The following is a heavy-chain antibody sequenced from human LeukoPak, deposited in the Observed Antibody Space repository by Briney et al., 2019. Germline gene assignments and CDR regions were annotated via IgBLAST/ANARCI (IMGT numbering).Heavy chain of an antibody. D-gene: IGHD2-2*01. CDR3: ARSERYCSSTSCYWGDYYYMDV. Sequence: ASVKVSCKASGYTFTSYGISWVRQAPGQGLEWMGWISAYNGNTNYAQKLQGRVTMTTDTSTSTAYMELRSLRSDDTAVYYCARSERYCSSTSCYWGDYYYMDVWGKGTTVTVSS. J-gene: IGHJ6*03. CDR1: GYTFTSYG. V-gene: IGHV1-18*01. CDR2: ISAYNGNT.